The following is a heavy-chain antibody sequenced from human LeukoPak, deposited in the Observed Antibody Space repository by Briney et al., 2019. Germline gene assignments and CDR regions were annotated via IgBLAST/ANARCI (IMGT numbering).Heavy chain of an antibody. CDR3: ARSGSYYVRRPNAFDI. D-gene: IGHD1-26*01. Sequence: ASVKVSCKASGYTFTSYGISWVRQAPGQGLEWMGWISAYNGNTNYAQKLQGRVTMTTDTSTSTAYMELRSLRSDDTAVYYCARSGSYYVRRPNAFDIWGQGTMVTVSS. V-gene: IGHV1-18*01. CDR2: ISAYNGNT. CDR1: GYTFTSYG. J-gene: IGHJ3*02.